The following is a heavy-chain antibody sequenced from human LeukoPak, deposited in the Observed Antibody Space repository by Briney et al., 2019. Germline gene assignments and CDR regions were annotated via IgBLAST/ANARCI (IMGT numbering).Heavy chain of an antibody. D-gene: IGHD6-19*01. V-gene: IGHV1-2*02. CDR3: ARIGYSSGSPYFDY. J-gene: IGHJ4*02. CDR2: INPNSGGR. Sequence: ASVTVSRKSSGYTFTGNYLHWVRQAPAQGLEWMGWINPNSGGRNYAQKFQGRVTMTRNTSISTAYMELSRLRSDDTAAYYFARIGYSSGSPYFDYWGQGTLVTVSS. CDR1: GYTFTGNY.